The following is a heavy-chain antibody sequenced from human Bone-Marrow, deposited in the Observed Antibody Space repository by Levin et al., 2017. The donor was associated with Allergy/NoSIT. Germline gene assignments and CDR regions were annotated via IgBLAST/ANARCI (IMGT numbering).Heavy chain of an antibody. V-gene: IGHV1-2*02. J-gene: IGHJ4*02. Sequence: ASVKVSCKTSGFSFTGYYIQWVRQAPGQGLEWMGWIDPNSGGTKVAQKFQGRVTMTRDASIRTAYMELRSLTSDDTAMYYCARDERMTTVTFDLWGQGTLVTVSS. D-gene: IGHD4-17*01. CDR2: IDPNSGGT. CDR3: ARDERMTTVTFDL. CDR1: GFSFTGYY.